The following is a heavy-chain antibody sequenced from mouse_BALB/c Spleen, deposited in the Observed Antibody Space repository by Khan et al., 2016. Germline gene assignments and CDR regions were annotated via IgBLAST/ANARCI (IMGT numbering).Heavy chain of an antibody. CDR2: INPSTGYT. CDR3: AYRYHAMDY. CDR1: GYTFTSYW. V-gene: IGHV1-7*01. J-gene: IGHJ4*01. D-gene: IGHD2-14*01. Sequence: QVQLKESGAELAKPGASVKMSCKASGYTFTSYWMHWVKQRPGQGLEWIGYINPSTGYTEYNQKFKDKATLTADKSSSTAYMQLSSLTSEDSAVYYLAYRYHAMDYWGQGTSVTVSS.